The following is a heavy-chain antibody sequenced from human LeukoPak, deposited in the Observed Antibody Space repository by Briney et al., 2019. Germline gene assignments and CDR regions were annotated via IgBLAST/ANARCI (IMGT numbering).Heavy chain of an antibody. J-gene: IGHJ4*02. CDR1: GFTFSSYG. V-gene: IGHV3-30*18. CDR3: ANDYYDSSGGVRFDY. CDR2: ISYDGSNK. Sequence: GRPLRLSCAASGFTFSSYGMHWVRQAPGKGLEWVAVISYDGSNKYYADSVKGRFTISRDNSKNTLYLQMNSLRAEDTAVYYCANDYYDSSGGVRFDYWGQGTLVTVSS. D-gene: IGHD3-22*01.